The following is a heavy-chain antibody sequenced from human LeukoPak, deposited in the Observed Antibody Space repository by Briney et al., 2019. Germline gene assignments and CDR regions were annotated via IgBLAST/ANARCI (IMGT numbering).Heavy chain of an antibody. CDR1: GGSFSGYY. D-gene: IGHD2-15*01. J-gene: IGHJ6*02. CDR3: ARVPYCSGGSCYYYYYYGMDV. CDR2: INNSGST. Sequence: SETLSLTCAVSGGSFSGYYWSWIRQPPGKGLEWIGEINNSGSTKYSPSLKSRGTISVETNKNKYSLNLSSVTAADTAVYYCARVPYCSGGSCYYYYYYGMDVGGQGTTVTVA. V-gene: IGHV4-34*01.